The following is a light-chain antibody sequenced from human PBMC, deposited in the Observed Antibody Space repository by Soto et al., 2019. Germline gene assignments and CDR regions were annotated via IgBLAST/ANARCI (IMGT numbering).Light chain of an antibody. Sequence: DIQMTQSPSSLSTSVGDRVTITCRASQAISIYLAWYQQKPGKVPKLLIYAASTLQSGVPSRFSGGGSGTDFTLTISSLQPEDVATYYCQKYNSAPPTFGQGTKVEIK. CDR1: QAISIY. CDR3: QKYNSAPPT. J-gene: IGKJ1*01. V-gene: IGKV1-27*01. CDR2: AAS.